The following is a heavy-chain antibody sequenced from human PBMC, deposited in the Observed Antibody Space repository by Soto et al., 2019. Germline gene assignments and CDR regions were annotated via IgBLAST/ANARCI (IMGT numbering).Heavy chain of an antibody. CDR2: IFSNDEK. J-gene: IGHJ6*02. D-gene: IGHD3-9*01. Sequence: ESGPTLVNPTETLTLTFTVSGFSLSNARMGVSWIRQPPGKALEWLAHIFSNDEKSYSTSLKSRLTISKDTSKSQVVLTMTNMDPVDTATYYCARIPNYYDIWGDYYYGMDVWGQGTTVTVSS. CDR3: ARIPNYYDIWGDYYYGMDV. V-gene: IGHV2-26*01. CDR1: GFSLSNARMG.